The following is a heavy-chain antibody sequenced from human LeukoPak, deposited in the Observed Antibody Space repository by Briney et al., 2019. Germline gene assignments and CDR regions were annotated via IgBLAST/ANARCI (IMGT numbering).Heavy chain of an antibody. CDR1: GGSITNNNYY. V-gene: IGHV4-31*03. Sequence: SETLSLTCTVSGGSITNNNYYWDWIRQHPGKGLEWIGNIYYSGSTYYNPSLKSRATISVDTSKNQFSLKVNSVTAADTAVYYCARADYHESTVRGRYFDCWGQGTLVTVSS. J-gene: IGHJ4*02. D-gene: IGHD3-22*01. CDR3: ARADYHESTVRGRYFDC. CDR2: IYYSGST.